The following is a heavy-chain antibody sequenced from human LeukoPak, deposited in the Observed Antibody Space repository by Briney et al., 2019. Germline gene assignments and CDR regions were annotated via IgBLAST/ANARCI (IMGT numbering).Heavy chain of an antibody. CDR1: GFTFSSYS. CDR2: ISSSSSYI. Sequence: PGGSLRLSCAASGFTFSSYSMNWVRQAPGKGLEWVSSISSSSSYIYYADSVKGRFTISRDNAKNSLYLQMNSLRAEDTAVYYCAGTLEGFWSGYYRYYFDYWGQGTLVTVSS. CDR3: AGTLEGFWSGYYRYYFDY. D-gene: IGHD3-3*01. J-gene: IGHJ4*02. V-gene: IGHV3-21*06.